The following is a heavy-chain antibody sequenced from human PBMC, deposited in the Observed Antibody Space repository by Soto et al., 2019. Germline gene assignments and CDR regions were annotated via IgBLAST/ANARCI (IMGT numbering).Heavy chain of an antibody. D-gene: IGHD2-21*02. Sequence: QVQLVQSGAEVKKPGSSVKVSCKASGGTFSSYAISWVRQDPGQGLEWMGGIIPIFGTANYAQKFHGRVTITADEPRHTDYLELSSLGSEDTAVYYCASPFPYGGGYCTYCYGIDVWGQGTTVTVSS. CDR1: GGTFSSYA. J-gene: IGHJ6*02. CDR3: ASPFPYGGGYCTYCYGIDV. CDR2: IIPIFGTA. V-gene: IGHV1-69*01.